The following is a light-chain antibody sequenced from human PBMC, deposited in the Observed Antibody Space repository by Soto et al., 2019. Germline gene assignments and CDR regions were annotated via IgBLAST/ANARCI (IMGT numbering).Light chain of an antibody. CDR3: ASITRSSTSV. J-gene: IGLJ1*01. Sequence: QSALSQPASVSGSPGQSITISCTGTSIDVGGYEYVSWYQHQPDKAPKLIIYDVTNRPSGVSTRFSGSKSGNTASLTISGIQTEDEADYYCASITRSSTSVFGTGTKVTVL. CDR2: DVT. V-gene: IGLV2-14*01. CDR1: SIDVGGYEY.